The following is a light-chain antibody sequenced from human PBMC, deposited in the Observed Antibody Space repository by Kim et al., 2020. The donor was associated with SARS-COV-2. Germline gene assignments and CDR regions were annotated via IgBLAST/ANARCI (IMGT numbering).Light chain of an antibody. V-gene: IGLV3-1*01. CDR3: QAWDSRVV. CDR1: KLGDKY. J-gene: IGLJ2*01. CDR2: QNG. Sequence: VSVSPGQTTSITCSGDKLGDKYAWWYQQKPGQSPVVVIYQNGKRPSGIPQRFSGSNSGNTATLTISGTQAMDEADYYCQAWDSRVVFGGGTQLTVL.